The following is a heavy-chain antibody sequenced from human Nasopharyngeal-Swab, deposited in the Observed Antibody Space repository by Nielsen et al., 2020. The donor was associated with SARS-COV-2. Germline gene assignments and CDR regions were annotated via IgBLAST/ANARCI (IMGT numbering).Heavy chain of an antibody. CDR3: ASKRGYSGYEFDY. Sequence: WIRQPPGKGLEWIGYIYYNGSTNYNPSLKSRVTISVDTSKNQFSLKLSSVTAADTAVYYCASKRGYSGYEFDYWGQGTLVTVSS. CDR2: IYYNGST. V-gene: IGHV4-59*01. D-gene: IGHD5-12*01. J-gene: IGHJ4*02.